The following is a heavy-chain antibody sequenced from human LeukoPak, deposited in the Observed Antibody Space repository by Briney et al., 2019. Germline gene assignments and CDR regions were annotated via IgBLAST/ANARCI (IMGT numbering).Heavy chain of an antibody. CDR2: IYYSGST. CDR3: ARGLRCSGYDSTLGYYYYYMDV. Sequence: SETLSLTCTVSGGSISSYYWSWIRQPPGKGLEWIGYIYYSGSTNYNPSLKSRVTISVDMSKNQFSLKLSSVTAADTAVYYCARGLRCSGYDSTLGYYYYYMDVWGKGTTVTVSS. CDR1: GGSISSYY. V-gene: IGHV4-59*01. J-gene: IGHJ6*03. D-gene: IGHD5-12*01.